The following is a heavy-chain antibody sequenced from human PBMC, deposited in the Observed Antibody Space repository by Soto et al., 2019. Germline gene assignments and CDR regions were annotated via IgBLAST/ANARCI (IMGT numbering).Heavy chain of an antibody. J-gene: IGHJ6*02. Sequence: AGGSLRLSCEASGFTFSSYAMSWVRQAPGKGLEWVSAISGSGGSTYYADSVKGRFTISRDNSKNTLYLQMNSLRAEDTAVYYCASTFGELLPIGGTDIYYYYGMDVWGQGTTVTVSS. D-gene: IGHD3-10*01. CDR1: GFTFSSYA. V-gene: IGHV3-23*01. CDR3: ASTFGELLPIGGTDIYYYYGMDV. CDR2: ISGSGGST.